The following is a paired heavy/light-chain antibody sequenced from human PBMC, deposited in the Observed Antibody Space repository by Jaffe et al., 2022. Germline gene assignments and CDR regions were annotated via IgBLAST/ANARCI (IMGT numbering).Light chain of an antibody. Sequence: EIVLTQSPGTLSLSPGERATLSCRASQSVSSSYLAWYQQKPGQAPRLLIYGASSRATGIPDRFSGSGSGTDFTLTISRLEPEDFAVYYCQQYGSSPPITFGPGTKVDIK. J-gene: IGKJ3*01. CDR3: QQYGSSPPIT. V-gene: IGKV3-20*01. CDR2: GAS. CDR1: QSVSSSY.
Heavy chain of an antibody. CDR1: GYTFTSYA. V-gene: IGHV1-3*01. D-gene: IGHD3-16*02. Sequence: QVQLVQSGAEVKKPGASVKVSCKASGYTFTSYAMHWVRQAPGQRLEWMGWINAGNGNTKYSQKFQGRVTITRDTSASTAYMELSSLRSEDTAVYYCARGTRQLYDYIWGSYQGGFDYWGQGTLVTVSS. CDR2: INAGNGNT. J-gene: IGHJ4*02. CDR3: ARGTRQLYDYIWGSYQGGFDY.